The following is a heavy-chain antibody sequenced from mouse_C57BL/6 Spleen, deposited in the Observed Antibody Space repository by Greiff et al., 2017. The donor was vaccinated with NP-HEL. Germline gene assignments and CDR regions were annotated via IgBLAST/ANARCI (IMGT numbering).Heavy chain of an antibody. V-gene: IGHV1-42*01. J-gene: IGHJ2*01. Sequence: VQLQQSGPELVKPGASVKISCKASGYSFTGYYMNWVKQSPEKSLEWIGEINPSTGGTTYNQKFKAKATLTVDKSSSTAYMQLKSLTSEDSAVYVCAKIYDGYYGYFDYWGQGTTLTVSS. CDR1: GYSFTGYY. CDR2: INPSTGGT. CDR3: AKIYDGYYGYFDY. D-gene: IGHD2-3*01.